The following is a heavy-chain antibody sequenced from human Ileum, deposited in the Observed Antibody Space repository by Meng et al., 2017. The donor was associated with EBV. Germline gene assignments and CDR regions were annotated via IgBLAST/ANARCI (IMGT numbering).Heavy chain of an antibody. Sequence: VQLQDAAPGLVNLSVPLSLPRAVSGGSMSSTNWWSWVRQPPGKGLEWIGEIYHSGSTNYNPSLKSRVSISVDKSKNQFSLKLSSVTAADTAVYYCARADKVRFDYWGQGTLVTVSS. CDR3: ARADKVRFDY. J-gene: IGHJ4*02. CDR1: GGSMSSTNW. CDR2: IYHSGST. V-gene: IGHV4-4*02.